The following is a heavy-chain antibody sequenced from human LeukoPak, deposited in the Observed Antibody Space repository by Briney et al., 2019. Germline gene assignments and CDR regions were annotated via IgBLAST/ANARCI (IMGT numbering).Heavy chain of an antibody. V-gene: IGHV4-34*01. CDR1: GGSFSGYY. D-gene: IGHD5-24*01. J-gene: IGHJ4*02. Sequence: SETLSLTCAVYGGSFSGYYWSWIRQPPGKGLEWIGEVNHSGSTNYNPSLKSRVTISVDTSKNQFSLKLSSVTAADTAVYYCASARWDYWGQGTLVTVSS. CDR3: ASARWDY. CDR2: VNHSGST.